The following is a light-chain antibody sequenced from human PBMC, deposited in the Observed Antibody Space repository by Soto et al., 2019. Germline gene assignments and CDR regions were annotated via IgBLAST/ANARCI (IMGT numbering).Light chain of an antibody. V-gene: IGLV2-14*01. Sequence: QSALTQPASVSGSPGQSITIYCTGSSSDVGDYDYVSWYQQHPGKAPKLMIYEVINRSSGVSNRFSGTKSGNTASLTISGLQGEDEADYYCSSYTATNTYVFGTGTKLTVL. CDR2: EVI. CDR3: SSYTATNTYV. CDR1: SSDVGDYDY. J-gene: IGLJ1*01.